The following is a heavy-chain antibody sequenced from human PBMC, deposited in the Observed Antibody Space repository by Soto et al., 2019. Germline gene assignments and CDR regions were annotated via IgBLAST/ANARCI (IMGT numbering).Heavy chain of an antibody. J-gene: IGHJ4*02. CDR2: IYRTGST. CDR1: GGSFTSNNW. V-gene: IGHV4-4*02. CDR3: ASRDPGTSVDY. Sequence: SETLSLTCAVSGGSFTSNNWWTWVRQPPGQGLEWIGEIYRTGSTNYSPSLKSRVTISLDKSENQFSLKVTSLTAADTAVYYCASRDPGTSVDYWGQGALVTVSS. D-gene: IGHD1-7*01.